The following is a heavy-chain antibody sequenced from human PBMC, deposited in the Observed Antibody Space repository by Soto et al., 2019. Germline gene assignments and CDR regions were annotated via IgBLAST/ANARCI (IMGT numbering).Heavy chain of an antibody. Sequence: EVQLLESGGGLVQPGGSLRLSCTVSGVTFSNYAMNWVRQAPGKGLEWVSSLSGSGGTTYYADSVKGRFIISRDNSKNTVYLLMNVLRAEDTALYYCAKQRADYGSGADTFYFDSWGQGALVTVSS. J-gene: IGHJ4*02. V-gene: IGHV3-23*01. CDR2: LSGSGGTT. CDR1: GVTFSNYA. CDR3: AKQRADYGSGADTFYFDS. D-gene: IGHD3-10*01.